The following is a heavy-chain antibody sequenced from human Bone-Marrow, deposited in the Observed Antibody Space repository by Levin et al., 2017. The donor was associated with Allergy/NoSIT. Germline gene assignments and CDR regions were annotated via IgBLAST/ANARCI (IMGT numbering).Heavy chain of an antibody. CDR1: GGTFSSYT. CDR3: ARAGLKLLRDDIYYMDV. CDR2: FIPVLDIG. D-gene: IGHD2-21*01. V-gene: IGHV1-69*02. Sequence: SVKVSCKASGGTFSSYTISWVRQAPGQGLEWMGRFIPVLDIGNYAQKFQGRVSLTADKSTSTAYMELRSLTSEDTAVYFCARAGLKLLRDDIYYMDVWGKGTTVTVSS. J-gene: IGHJ6*03.